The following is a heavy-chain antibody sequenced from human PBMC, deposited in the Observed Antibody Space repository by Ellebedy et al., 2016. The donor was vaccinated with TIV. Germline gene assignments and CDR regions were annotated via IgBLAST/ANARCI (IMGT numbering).Heavy chain of an antibody. CDR1: GYTFTSYY. CDR3: ARVYFDRSSYYPF. J-gene: IGHJ4*02. CDR2: INPSGGST. Sequence: ASVKVSCKASGYTFTSYYMDWVRQAPGQGLEWMGIINPSGGSTTYAQKLQGRITMTTDTSTSTVYMELSSLRSEDTAVYFCARVYFDRSSYYPFWGQGTLVTVSS. V-gene: IGHV1-46*04. D-gene: IGHD3-22*01.